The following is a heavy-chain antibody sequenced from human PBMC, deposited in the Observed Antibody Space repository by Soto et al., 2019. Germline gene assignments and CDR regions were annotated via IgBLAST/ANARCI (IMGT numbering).Heavy chain of an antibody. V-gene: IGHV4-39*01. D-gene: IGHD3-22*01. CDR2: MFYSGNT. CDR3: VSPEGYYDSSGYTLDY. CDR1: GDSISSSTYY. J-gene: IGHJ4*02. Sequence: PSETLSLTCTVSGDSISSSTYYWGWIRQPPGKGLEWIGSMFYSGNTYYNPSLKSRVTLSIDTSKNQFSLKLNSVTAADTAVYYCVSPEGYYDSSGYTLDYWGQGTLVIVSS.